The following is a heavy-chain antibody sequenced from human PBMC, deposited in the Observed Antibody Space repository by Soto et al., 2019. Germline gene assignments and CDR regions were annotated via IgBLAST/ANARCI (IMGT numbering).Heavy chain of an antibody. CDR3: ARGGGSTKVDY. V-gene: IGHV4-31*03. J-gene: IGHJ4*02. CDR2: TSNSGST. D-gene: IGHD2-2*01. Sequence: QVQLQESGPGLVKPSQTLSLTCTVSGGSITSSGYYWSWIRQHPGEGLEWIGFTSNSGSTSYNPSLKGRVTFSVDTSSNHVSLNLKSVTAADTAVYYCARGGGSTKVDYWGQGTLVTVSP. CDR1: GGSITSSGYY.